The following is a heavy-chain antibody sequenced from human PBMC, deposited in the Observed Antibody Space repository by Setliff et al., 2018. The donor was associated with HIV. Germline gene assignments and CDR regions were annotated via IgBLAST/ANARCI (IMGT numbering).Heavy chain of an antibody. CDR1: GDSISSDNYY. CDR2: IYYSGSA. CDR3: ARRRYSSSGKYFDY. V-gene: IGHV4-30-4*01. J-gene: IGHJ4*02. Sequence: KPSETLSLTCTVSGDSISSDNYYWSWIRQSPGKGLEWIGYIYYSGSAYYNPSLKSRLAISVDTSKNQFSLRLNSVTAADTAVYYCARRRYSSSGKYFDYWGQGTLVTVSS. D-gene: IGHD6-13*01.